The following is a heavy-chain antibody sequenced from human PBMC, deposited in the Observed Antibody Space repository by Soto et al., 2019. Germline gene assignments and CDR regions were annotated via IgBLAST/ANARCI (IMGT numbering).Heavy chain of an antibody. J-gene: IGHJ6*02. Sequence: EVQLVESGGGLVQPGGSLRLSCAASGLTVSSNYMSWVRQAPGKGLEWVSVIYSGGSTYYADSVKGRFTISRDNSKNTLYLQMNSLRAEDTAVYYCARDRGDGYNYYYGMDVWGQGTTVTVSS. CDR1: GLTVSSNY. CDR3: ARDRGDGYNYYYGMDV. D-gene: IGHD5-12*01. V-gene: IGHV3-66*01. CDR2: IYSGGST.